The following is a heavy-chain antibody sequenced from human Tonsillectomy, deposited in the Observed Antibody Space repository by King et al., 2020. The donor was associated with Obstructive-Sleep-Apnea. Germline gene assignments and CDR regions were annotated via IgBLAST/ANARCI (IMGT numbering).Heavy chain of an antibody. D-gene: IGHD3-3*01. J-gene: IGHJ6*02. CDR3: ARGPDYDFWSGWSRGMDV. Sequence: VQLVESGGGVVQPGRSLRLSCAASGFTFSSYAMHWVRQAPGKGLEWVAVISYDGSNEYDADSVKGRFSISRDNSKNTLYLLMNSLRAEDTAVYYCARGPDYDFWSGWSRGMDVWGQGTTVTVSS. V-gene: IGHV3-30-3*01. CDR1: GFTFSSYA. CDR2: ISYDGSNE.